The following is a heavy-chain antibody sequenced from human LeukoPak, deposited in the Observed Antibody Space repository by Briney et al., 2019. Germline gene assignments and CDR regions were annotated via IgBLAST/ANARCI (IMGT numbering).Heavy chain of an antibody. CDR2: IYSGGST. D-gene: IGHD6-13*01. J-gene: IGHJ6*02. Sequence: PGGSLRLSCAASGFTVSSNYMSWVRQAPGKGLEWVSVIYSGGSTYYADSVKGRFTISRDNSKNTLYLQMNSLRAEDTAVYYCARGWVAAAGSIGMDVWGQGTTVTVSS. V-gene: IGHV3-66*01. CDR3: ARGWVAAAGSIGMDV. CDR1: GFTVSSNY.